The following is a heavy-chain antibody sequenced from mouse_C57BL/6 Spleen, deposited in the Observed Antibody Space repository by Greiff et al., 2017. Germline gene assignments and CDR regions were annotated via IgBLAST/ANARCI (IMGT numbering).Heavy chain of an antibody. CDR1: GYTFTSYW. CDR2: INPSNGGT. J-gene: IGHJ4*01. CDR3: ARYSNYYAMDY. D-gene: IGHD2-5*01. Sequence: QVQLQQPGTELVKPGASVKLSCKASGYTFTSYWMHWVKQRPGQGLEWIGNINPSNGGTNYNEKFKSKATLTVDKSSSPAYMQLSSLTTEDSAVYYCARYSNYYAMDYWGQGTSVTVSS. V-gene: IGHV1-53*01.